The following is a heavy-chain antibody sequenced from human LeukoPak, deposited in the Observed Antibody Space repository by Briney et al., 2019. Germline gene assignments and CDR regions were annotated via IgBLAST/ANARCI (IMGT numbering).Heavy chain of an antibody. Sequence: GRSLRLSCAASGFTFSSYAMHWVRQAPGKGLEWVAVISYDGSNKYYADSVKGRFTISRDNSKNTLYLQMSSLRAEDTAVYYCARDRRESGSYPQYYFDYWGQGTLVTVSS. J-gene: IGHJ4*02. CDR2: ISYDGSNK. CDR3: ARDRRESGSYPQYYFDY. D-gene: IGHD1-26*01. CDR1: GFTFSSYA. V-gene: IGHV3-30-3*01.